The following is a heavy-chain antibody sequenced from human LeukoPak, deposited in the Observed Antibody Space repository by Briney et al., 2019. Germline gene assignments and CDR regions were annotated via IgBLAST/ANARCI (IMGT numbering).Heavy chain of an antibody. J-gene: IGHJ3*02. Sequence: SETLSLTCTVSGGSISSGSYYWSWIRQPAGKGLEWIGRIYTSGSTNYNPSLKSRVTISVDTSKNQFSLKLSSVTAADTAVYYCARVEGSHDAFDIWGQGTMVTVSS. D-gene: IGHD3-10*01. CDR1: GGSISSGSYY. V-gene: IGHV4-61*02. CDR2: IYTSGST. CDR3: ARVEGSHDAFDI.